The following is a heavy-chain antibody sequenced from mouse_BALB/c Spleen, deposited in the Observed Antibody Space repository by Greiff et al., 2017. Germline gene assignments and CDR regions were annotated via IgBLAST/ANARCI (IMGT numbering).Heavy chain of an antibody. CDR1: GYTFTSYT. D-gene: IGHD4-1*01. V-gene: IGHV1-4*02. J-gene: IGHJ3*01. CDR2: INPSSGYT. Sequence: QVQLKESAAELARPGASVKMSCKASGYTFTSYTMHWVKQRPGQGLEWIGYINPSSGYTEYNQKFKDKTTLTADKSSSTAYMQLSSLTSEDSAVYYCARSDGTGFAYWGQGTLVTVSA. CDR3: ARSDGTGFAY.